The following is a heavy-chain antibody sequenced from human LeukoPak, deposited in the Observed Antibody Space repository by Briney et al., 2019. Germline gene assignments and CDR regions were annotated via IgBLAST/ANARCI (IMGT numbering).Heavy chain of an antibody. J-gene: IGHJ3*02. D-gene: IGHD6-13*01. CDR3: ARLEGRIAAAGLAFDI. CDR1: GGSFSGYY. CDR2: INHSGST. Sequence: SETLSLTCAVYGGSFSGYYWSWIRQPPGKGLEWIGEINHSGSTNYNPSLKSRVTISVDTSKNQFSLKLSSVTAADTAVYYCARLEGRIAAAGLAFDIWGQGTMVTVSS. V-gene: IGHV4-34*01.